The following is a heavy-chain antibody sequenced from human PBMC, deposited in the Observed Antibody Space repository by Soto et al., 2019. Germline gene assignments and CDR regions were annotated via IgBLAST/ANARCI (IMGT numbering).Heavy chain of an antibody. CDR2: INPNSGGT. CDR1: GYTFTGYY. Sequence: QVQLVQSGAEVKKPGASVKVSCKASGYTFTGYYMHWVRQAPGQGLEWMGWINPNSGGTNYAQKFQGGVTMTRDTSISTAYMELSRLRSDDTAVYYCARARGGIWFGELSQDFDYWGQGTLVTVSS. V-gene: IGHV1-2*02. D-gene: IGHD3-10*01. CDR3: ARARGGIWFGELSQDFDY. J-gene: IGHJ4*02.